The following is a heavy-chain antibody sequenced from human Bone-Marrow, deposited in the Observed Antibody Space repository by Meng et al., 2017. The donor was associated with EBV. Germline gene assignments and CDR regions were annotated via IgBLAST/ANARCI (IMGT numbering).Heavy chain of an antibody. CDR2: ISPYNGDT. V-gene: IGHV1-18*01. J-gene: IGHJ4*02. Sequence: VPLVQSAGEVRKPGASVKVSCKASGYTFINFGINWVRQAPGQGLEWMGWISPYNGDTNYAQKLQGRLTMTTDTSTTTAHMELRSLRSDDTAIYYCARGGGTTGLWFSDYWGQGTLVTVSS. CDR1: GYTFINFG. D-gene: IGHD2/OR15-2a*01. CDR3: ARGGGTTGLWFSDY.